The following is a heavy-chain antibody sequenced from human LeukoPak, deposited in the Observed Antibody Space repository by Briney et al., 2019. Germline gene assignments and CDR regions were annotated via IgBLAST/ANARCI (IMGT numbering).Heavy chain of an antibody. J-gene: IGHJ3*02. Sequence: GGSLRLSCAASGFIFSGSAMHWVRQGSGKGLEWVGRIRSKANNYATAYAPSVKGRFTISRDDSKNTAHLQMNSLKTEDTAVYYCSRPIGYLDSSGYYYDDAFDMWGQGTMVTVSS. V-gene: IGHV3-73*01. CDR3: SRPIGYLDSSGYYYDDAFDM. D-gene: IGHD3-22*01. CDR2: IRSKANNYAT. CDR1: GFIFSGSA.